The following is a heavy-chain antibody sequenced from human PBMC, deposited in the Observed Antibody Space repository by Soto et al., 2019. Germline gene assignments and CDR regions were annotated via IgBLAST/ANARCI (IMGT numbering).Heavy chain of an antibody. CDR1: GYTFTSYY. V-gene: IGHV1-46*01. CDR2: INPSGGST. CDR3: ARGLIYDSSGYGFYYFDY. Sequence: ASVKGSCKASGYTFTSYYMHWVRLAPGQGLEWMGIINPSGGSTRYAQKFQGRVTMTRDTSTSTVYMELSSLRSEDTAVYYCARGLIYDSSGYGFYYFDYWGQGTLVTVSS. D-gene: IGHD3-22*01. J-gene: IGHJ4*02.